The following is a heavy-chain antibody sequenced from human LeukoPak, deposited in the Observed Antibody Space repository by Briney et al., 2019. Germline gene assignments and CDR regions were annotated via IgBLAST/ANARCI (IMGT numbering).Heavy chain of an antibody. CDR2: IYSGDSDT. D-gene: IGHD6-19*01. Sequence: GESLKISCKGSGYSFASYWIGWVRQMPGKGLEWMWIIYSGDSDTRYSPSFQGQVTISADKPISTAYLQWSSLKASDTAMYYCARRGIAVAGTLWADRSYNWLDPWGQGTLVTVSS. CDR3: ARRGIAVAGTLWADRSYNWLDP. CDR1: GYSFASYW. J-gene: IGHJ5*02. V-gene: IGHV5-51*01.